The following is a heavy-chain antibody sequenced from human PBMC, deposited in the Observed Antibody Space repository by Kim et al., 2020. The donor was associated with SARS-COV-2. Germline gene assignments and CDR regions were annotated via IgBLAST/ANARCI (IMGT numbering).Heavy chain of an antibody. D-gene: IGHD3-9*01. CDR3: ARGTLTAPRSPFAR. CDR1: GDSISSYS. CDR2: SNYRGSTNYDPST. Sequence: SETLSLTCTVSGDSISSYSWSWIRQPPGKGLEWMGYSNYRGSTNYDPSTNYNPSLKSRVTTSLDTPKNQVSLKPSSVTAADTAVYYCARGTLTAPRSPFARWGQGTMVTVSS. J-gene: IGHJ3*02. V-gene: IGHV4-59*13.